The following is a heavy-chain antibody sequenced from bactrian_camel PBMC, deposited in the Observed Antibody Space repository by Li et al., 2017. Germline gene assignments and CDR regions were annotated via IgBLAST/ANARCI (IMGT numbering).Heavy chain of an antibody. CDR2: ISSLGATK. J-gene: IGHJ6*01. CDR3: TTAYGCAWATDFCY. CDR1: GFTFNSGW. D-gene: IGHD6*01. V-gene: IGHV3S1*01. Sequence: HVQLVESGGGSVKPGGSLRLSCAASGFTFNSGWMYWVRQAPGKGLEWVSQISSLGATKRYADSVNGRFTISRDDNNNTVYLQMNSLKSEDTALYYCTTAYGCAWATDFCYWGQGTQVTVS.